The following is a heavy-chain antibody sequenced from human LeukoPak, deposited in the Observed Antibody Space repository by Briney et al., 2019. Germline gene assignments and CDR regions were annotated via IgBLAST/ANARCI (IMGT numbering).Heavy chain of an antibody. D-gene: IGHD2-8*01. CDR1: GFTFSSYS. Sequence: PGGSLRLSCAASGFTFSSYSMNWVRQAPGKGLEWVSSISSSSSYIYYADSVKGRFTISRDNAKNSLYLQMNSLRAEDTAVYYRASDLGYCTNGVCRNYYYYGMDVWGQGTTVTVSS. V-gene: IGHV3-21*01. CDR2: ISSSSSYI. CDR3: ASDLGYCTNGVCRNYYYYGMDV. J-gene: IGHJ6*02.